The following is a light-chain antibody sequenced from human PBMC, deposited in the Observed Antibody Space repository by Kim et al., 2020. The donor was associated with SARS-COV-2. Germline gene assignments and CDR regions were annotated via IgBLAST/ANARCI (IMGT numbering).Light chain of an antibody. CDR1: KLGDKY. V-gene: IGLV3-1*01. J-gene: IGLJ1*01. Sequence: SYELTQPPSVSVSPGQTASITCSGDKLGDKYSCWYQQKPGQSPVLVMYQDDKRPAGIPERFSGSNSGNTATLTISWTQAMDEADYYCQAWDSTTTDYVFGTGTKVTVL. CDR2: QDD. CDR3: QAWDSTTTDYV.